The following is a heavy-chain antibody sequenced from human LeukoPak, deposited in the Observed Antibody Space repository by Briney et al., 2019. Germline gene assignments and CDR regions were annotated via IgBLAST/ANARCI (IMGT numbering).Heavy chain of an antibody. V-gene: IGHV3-30*18. J-gene: IGHJ3*02. CDR2: ISFDGSNE. D-gene: IGHD3-10*01. CDR3: AKCYYGSLGLDAFDI. Sequence: GGSLRLSCAASGFTFSSYAMHWVRQAPGKGLEWVAVISFDGSNEYYADSVKGRFTISRDNSKNTLYLQMNSLRAEDTALYYCAKCYYGSLGLDAFDIWGQGTMVTVSS. CDR1: GFTFSSYA.